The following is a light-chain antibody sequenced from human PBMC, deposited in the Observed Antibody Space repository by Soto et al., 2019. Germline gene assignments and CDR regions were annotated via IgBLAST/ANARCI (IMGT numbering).Light chain of an antibody. CDR2: EVS. V-gene: IGLV2-8*01. CDR3: TSYAGTTNVV. J-gene: IGLJ2*01. CDR1: SSDVGGYNY. Sequence: QSVLTQPPSASGSPGQSVTISCTGTSSDVGGYNYVSWYQQHPGKAPKLMIYEVSKRPSGVPDRFSGSKSGNTASLTVSGVHVEDEADYYCTSYAGTTNVVFGGGTKLTVL.